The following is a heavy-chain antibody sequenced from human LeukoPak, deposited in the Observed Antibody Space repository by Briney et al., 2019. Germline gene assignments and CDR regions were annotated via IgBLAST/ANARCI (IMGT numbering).Heavy chain of an antibody. CDR2: IIPIFGTA. Sequence: ASVKVSCKASGGTYSSYAISWVRQAPGQGLEWMGGIIPIFGTANYAQKFQGRVTITADESTSTAYMELSSLRSEDTAVYYCARASMVRGVMNYWGQGTLVTVSS. V-gene: IGHV1-69*13. D-gene: IGHD3-10*01. J-gene: IGHJ4*02. CDR3: ARASMVRGVMNY. CDR1: GGTYSSYA.